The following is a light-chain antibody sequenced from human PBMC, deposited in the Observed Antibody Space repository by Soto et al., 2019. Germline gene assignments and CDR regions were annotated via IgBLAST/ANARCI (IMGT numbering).Light chain of an antibody. Sequence: QSALTQPASVSGSPGQSITISCTGTSSDVGNYNLVTWYQQHPGKAPKLMIYEVSKRPSRVSNRFSGSKSGNTASLTISGLKAEDEADYYCCSYAGSSTCVFGTGTKLTVL. CDR3: CSYAGSSTCV. CDR1: SSDVGNYNL. V-gene: IGLV2-23*02. CDR2: EVS. J-gene: IGLJ1*01.